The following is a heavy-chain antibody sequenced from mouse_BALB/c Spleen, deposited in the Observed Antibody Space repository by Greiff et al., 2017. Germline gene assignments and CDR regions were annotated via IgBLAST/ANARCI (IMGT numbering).Heavy chain of an antibody. J-gene: IGHJ2*01. CDR3: NGGPAYYFDY. Sequence: EVQLQQSGAELVRSGASVKLSCTASGFNIKDYYMHWVKQRPEQGLEWIGWIDPENGDTEYAPKFQGKATMTADTSSNTAYLQLSSLTSEDTAVYYCNGGPAYYFDYWGQGTTLTVSS. D-gene: IGHD3-3*01. V-gene: IGHV14-4*02. CDR1: GFNIKDYY. CDR2: IDPENGDT.